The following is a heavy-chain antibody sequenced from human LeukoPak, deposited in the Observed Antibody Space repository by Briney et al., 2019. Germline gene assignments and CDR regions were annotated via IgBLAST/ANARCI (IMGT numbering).Heavy chain of an antibody. CDR1: GYSIRSGYH. D-gene: IGHD3-22*01. CDR2: IYTSGST. Sequence: SETLSLTCSVSGYSIRSGYHWAWIRQPAGKGLEWIGRIYTSGSTNYNPSLKSRVTISVDTSKNQFSLKLSSVTAADTAVYYCARAKKTYYYDSSGYDYWGQGTLVTVSS. J-gene: IGHJ4*02. V-gene: IGHV4-61*02. CDR3: ARAKKTYYYDSSGYDY.